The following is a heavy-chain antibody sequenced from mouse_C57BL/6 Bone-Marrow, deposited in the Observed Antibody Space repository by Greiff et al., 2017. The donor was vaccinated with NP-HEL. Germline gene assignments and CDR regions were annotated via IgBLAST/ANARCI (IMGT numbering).Heavy chain of an antibody. CDR1: GYTFTSYW. CDR2: IYPGSGST. V-gene: IGHV1-55*01. J-gene: IGHJ2*01. Sequence: QVQLQQSGAELVKPGASVKMSCKASGYTFTSYWITWVKQRPGQGLEWIGDIYPGSGSTNYNEKFKSKATLTVDTSSSTAYMQLSSLTSEDSAVYYCARYWLLRNYFDYWGQGTTLTVSS. CDR3: ARYWLLRNYFDY. D-gene: IGHD2-3*01.